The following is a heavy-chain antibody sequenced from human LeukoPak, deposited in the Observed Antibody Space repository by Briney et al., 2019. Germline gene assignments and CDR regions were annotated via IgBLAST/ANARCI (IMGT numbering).Heavy chain of an antibody. V-gene: IGHV3-23*01. CDR1: GFTLSSYA. Sequence: GGSLRLSCAASGFTLSSYAMSWVRQAPGKGLEWVSAISGSGGSTYYADSVKGRFTISRDNSKNTLYLQMNSLRAEDTAVYYCAKGLDYDSSGYYAYWGQGTLVTVSS. J-gene: IGHJ4*02. CDR2: ISGSGGST. CDR3: AKGLDYDSSGYYAY. D-gene: IGHD3-22*01.